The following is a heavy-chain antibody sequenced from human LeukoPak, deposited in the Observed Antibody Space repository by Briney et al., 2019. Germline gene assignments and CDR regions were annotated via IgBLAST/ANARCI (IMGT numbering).Heavy chain of an antibody. CDR3: ASMRGEGSSGYYLNYYYGMDA. CDR2: ISSSGSTI. J-gene: IGHJ6*02. V-gene: IGHV3-48*03. CDR1: GFTFSSYE. Sequence: GGSLRLSCAASGFTFSSYEMNWVRQAPGKGLEWVSYISSSGSTIYYADSVKGRFTISRDNAKNSLYLQMNSLRAEDTAVYYCASMRGEGSSGYYLNYYYGMDAWGQGTTVTVSS. D-gene: IGHD3-22*01.